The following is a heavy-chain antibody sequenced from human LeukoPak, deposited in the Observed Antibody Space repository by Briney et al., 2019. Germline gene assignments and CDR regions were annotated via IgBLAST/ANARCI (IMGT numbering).Heavy chain of an antibody. CDR1: GVTFSGYG. Sequence: PGGSLRLSCAASGVTFSGYGMSWVRQAPGKGLEWVSYISSSASSIFYADSVKGRFTISRDNAKNSLYLQMNSLRAEDTAVYFCASLYYDPDAFDIWGQGTMVTVSS. J-gene: IGHJ3*02. D-gene: IGHD3-22*01. CDR3: ASLYYDPDAFDI. CDR2: ISSSASSI. V-gene: IGHV3-11*01.